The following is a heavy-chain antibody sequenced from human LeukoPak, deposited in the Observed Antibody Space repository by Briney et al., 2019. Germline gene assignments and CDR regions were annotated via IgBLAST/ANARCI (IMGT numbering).Heavy chain of an antibody. V-gene: IGHV4-61*08. J-gene: IGHJ4*02. CDR1: GGSISSGVYY. CDR3: ARRRWLHEDY. Sequence: AETLSLTCTVSGGSISSGVYYWSWMRQPPGKGLEWIGYIYYSGSTNYNPSLKSRVTISVDTSKNQFSLKLSSVTAADTAVYYCARRRWLHEDYWGQGTLVTVSS. CDR2: IYYSGST. D-gene: IGHD5-24*01.